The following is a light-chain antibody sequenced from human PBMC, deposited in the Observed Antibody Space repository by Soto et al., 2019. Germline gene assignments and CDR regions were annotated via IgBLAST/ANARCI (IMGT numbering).Light chain of an antibody. V-gene: IGKV2-28*01. CDR3: MQALQGST. CDR2: LGS. J-gene: IGKJ4*01. Sequence: IVMTQSPLSLPVTPGEPASISCRSSQSLLHSNGYNYLDWYLQKPGQSPQLLIYLGSNRASGVPDRFSGSGSGTDFTLKISRVEAEDVGVYYCMQALQGSTFSGRTKVEIK. CDR1: QSLLHSNGYNY.